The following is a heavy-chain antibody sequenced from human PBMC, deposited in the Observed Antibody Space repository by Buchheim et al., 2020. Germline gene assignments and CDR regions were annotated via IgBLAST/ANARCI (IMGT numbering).Heavy chain of an antibody. Sequence: QLQLQESGPGLVKPSETLFLTCTVSGGSISGSGYYWGWIRQPPGRGLEWIGSTLYSGSTYYNPSLKSRVTLSVDTSKNQLSLKLTSVTAADTAVFYCARSVEDSTSVANFDYWGQGTL. J-gene: IGHJ4*02. CDR3: ARSVEDSTSVANFDY. CDR1: GGSISGSGYY. V-gene: IGHV4-39*01. CDR2: TLYSGST. D-gene: IGHD4-23*01.